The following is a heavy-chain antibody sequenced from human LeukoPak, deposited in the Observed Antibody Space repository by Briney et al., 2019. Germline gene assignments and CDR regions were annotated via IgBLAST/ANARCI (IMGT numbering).Heavy chain of an antibody. D-gene: IGHD6-19*01. Sequence: PSETLSLTCTVSGGSISSSSYYWGWIRQPPGKGLEWIGSIYYSGSTYYNPSLKSRVTISVDTSKNQFSLKLSSVTAADTAVYYCARDLNSSGRTPFDYWGQGTLVTVSS. CDR2: IYYSGST. J-gene: IGHJ4*02. V-gene: IGHV4-39*07. CDR1: GGSISSSSYY. CDR3: ARDLNSSGRTPFDY.